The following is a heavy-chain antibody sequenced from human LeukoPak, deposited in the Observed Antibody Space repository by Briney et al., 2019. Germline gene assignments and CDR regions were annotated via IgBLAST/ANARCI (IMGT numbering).Heavy chain of an antibody. CDR2: IESDGSST. V-gene: IGHV3-74*01. Sequence: PGGSLRLSCAASGFTFSVAAMTWVRQAPGKGLVWLSRIESDGSSTSYADSVKGRFTISRDNAANTLYLQMNSLRAEDTAVYYCARGSWSAAGTSIDYWGQGTLVTVSS. CDR3: ARGSWSAAGTSIDY. D-gene: IGHD6-13*01. CDR1: GFTFSVAA. J-gene: IGHJ4*02.